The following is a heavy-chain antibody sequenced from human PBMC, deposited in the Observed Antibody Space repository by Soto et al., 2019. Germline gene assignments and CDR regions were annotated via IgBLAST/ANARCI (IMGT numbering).Heavy chain of an antibody. Sequence: EVQLLESGGGLVQPGGSLRLSCTASGFTFSSYAINWVRQAPGKGLEWVSVITRTGGSTNSADSVKGRFTISRDNSKNTLYLQMNSLRVEDTAVYYCAKEPGSGGTVDCWGQGTLVTVSS. V-gene: IGHV3-23*01. J-gene: IGHJ4*02. D-gene: IGHD2-15*01. CDR2: ITRTGGST. CDR3: AKEPGSGGTVDC. CDR1: GFTFSSYA.